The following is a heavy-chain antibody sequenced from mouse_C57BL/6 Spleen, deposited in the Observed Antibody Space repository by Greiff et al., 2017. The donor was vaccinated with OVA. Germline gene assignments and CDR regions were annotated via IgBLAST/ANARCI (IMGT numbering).Heavy chain of an antibody. CDR2: INPNNGGT. Sequence: EVQLQQSGPELVKPGASVKISCKASGYTFTDYYMNWVKQSPGKSLEWIGDINPNNGGTSYNQKFKGKATLTGDKSSSTAYMELRSLTSEDSAVYYCARSEEDYGSEYFDVWGTGTTVTVSS. V-gene: IGHV1-26*01. D-gene: IGHD1-1*01. CDR1: GYTFTDYY. CDR3: ARSEEDYGSEYFDV. J-gene: IGHJ1*03.